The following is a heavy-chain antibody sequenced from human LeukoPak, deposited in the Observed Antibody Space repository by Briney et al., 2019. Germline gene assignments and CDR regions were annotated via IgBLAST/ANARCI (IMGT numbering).Heavy chain of an antibody. CDR3: ARMGGGYEFDP. V-gene: IGHV4-59*01. CDR1: GGSISASY. D-gene: IGHD5-12*01. Sequence: SETLSLTCTVSGGSISASYWSWIRQPPGKGLEWIGYILHSGSNNYNPSLKSRVTMSVDTSKNQFSLKVTSVTAADTAVYYCARMGGGYEFDPWGQGTLVTVSS. J-gene: IGHJ5*02. CDR2: ILHSGSN.